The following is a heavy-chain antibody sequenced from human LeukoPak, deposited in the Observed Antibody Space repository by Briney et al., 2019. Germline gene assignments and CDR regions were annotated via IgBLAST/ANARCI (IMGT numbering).Heavy chain of an antibody. D-gene: IGHD6-13*01. CDR2: ISGSGGST. CDR1: GFTFSSYA. CDR3: AKDGAQWRIAAAQAFDY. J-gene: IGHJ4*02. Sequence: QPGGSLRLSCAASGFTFSSYAMSWVRQAPGKGLEWVSTISGSGGSTYYADSVKGRFTISRDNSKNTLYLQMSSLRAEDTAVHYCAKDGAQWRIAAAQAFDYWGQGTLVTVSS. V-gene: IGHV3-23*01.